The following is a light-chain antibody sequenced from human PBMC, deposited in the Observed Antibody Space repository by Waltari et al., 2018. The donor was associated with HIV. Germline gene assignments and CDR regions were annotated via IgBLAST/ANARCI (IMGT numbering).Light chain of an antibody. CDR3: ASYVTGGTVI. V-gene: IGLV2-14*01. CDR2: EVT. Sequence: QSALTQPASVSGSPGQSIAISCTGTSSDVGVYNYVYWYQQHPGKAPQLIIYEVTSRPSGVSHRFSGSKSGNTASLTISGLQAEDETDYYCASYVTGGTVIFGGGTKLTVV. CDR1: SSDVGVYNY. J-gene: IGLJ2*01.